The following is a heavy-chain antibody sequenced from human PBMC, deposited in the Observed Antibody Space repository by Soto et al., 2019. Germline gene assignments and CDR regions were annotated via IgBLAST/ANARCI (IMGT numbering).Heavy chain of an antibody. CDR2: FDPEDGET. V-gene: IGHV1-24*01. J-gene: IGHJ5*02. CDR3: ATEPLGYFDWLSHNWFDP. Sequence: GASVKVSCKVSGYTLTELSMHWVRQAPGKGLEWMGGFDPEDGETIYAQKFQGRVTMTEDTSTDTAYMELSSLRSEDTAVYYCATEPLGYFDWLSHNWFDPWGQGTLVTVSS. CDR1: GYTLTELS. D-gene: IGHD3-9*01.